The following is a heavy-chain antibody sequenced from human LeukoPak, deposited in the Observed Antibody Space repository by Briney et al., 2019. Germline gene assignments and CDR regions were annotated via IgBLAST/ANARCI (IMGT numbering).Heavy chain of an antibody. V-gene: IGHV3-20*04. J-gene: IGHJ4*02. CDR2: INWDGGST. Sequence: PGGALRLSCAASGFTFDDYGMSWGRQAPGKGLEWVSGINWDGGSTGYADSVKGRFTISRAKAKISLYLQMNSLRAEDTALYSCARVGGITFGGVIVAPFDYWGQGTLVTVSS. CDR3: ARVGGITFGGVIVAPFDY. CDR1: GFTFDDYG. D-gene: IGHD3-16*02.